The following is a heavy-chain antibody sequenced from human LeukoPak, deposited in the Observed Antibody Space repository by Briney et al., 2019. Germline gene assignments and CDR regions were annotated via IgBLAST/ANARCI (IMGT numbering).Heavy chain of an antibody. CDR2: IERETDGGTT. D-gene: IGHD3/OR15-3a*01. Sequence: PGGSLRLSCAASGFTFSSYWMNWVRQAPGKGLEWVGRIERETDGGTTDYAAPVKGRFIISRDDSKNTLYLQMNSLKTEDTAVYYCTRRMDYPYYYYGMDVWGQGTTVTVSS. CDR1: GFTFSSYW. V-gene: IGHV3-15*04. J-gene: IGHJ6*02. CDR3: TRRMDYPYYYYGMDV.